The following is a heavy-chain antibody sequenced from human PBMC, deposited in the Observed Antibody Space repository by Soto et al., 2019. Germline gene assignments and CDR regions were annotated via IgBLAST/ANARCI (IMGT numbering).Heavy chain of an antibody. D-gene: IGHD6-19*01. CDR1: EFTVSSNF. V-gene: IGHV3-53*04. CDR3: AKILYSRGWYIDN. CDR2: IYSGGST. Sequence: EVQLVESGGGLVQPGGSLRLSCAASEFTVSSNFMSWVRQAPGKGREWVSVIYSGGSTYNADSVKGRFTISRDNSKNTLYLQMNSLRPEDTAVYYCAKILYSRGWYIDNWGQGTRVTVSS. J-gene: IGHJ4*02.